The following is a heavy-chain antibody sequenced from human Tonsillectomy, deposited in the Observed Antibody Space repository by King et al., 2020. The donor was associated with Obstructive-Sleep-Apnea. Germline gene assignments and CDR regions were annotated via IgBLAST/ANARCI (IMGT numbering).Heavy chain of an antibody. CDR2: LSYSWST. CDR3: AKVNAAIDAFDI. Sequence: QLQESGPGLVKPSETLSLTCTVSGGSISSISYYWGWIRQPPGKGLECIGSLSYSWSTYYNPSLKSRVTISVDTSKNQFSLRLSSVTAADTAVYYCAKVNAAIDAFDIWGQGTMVTVSS. D-gene: IGHD2-2*01. J-gene: IGHJ3*02. CDR1: GGSISSISYY. V-gene: IGHV4-39*07.